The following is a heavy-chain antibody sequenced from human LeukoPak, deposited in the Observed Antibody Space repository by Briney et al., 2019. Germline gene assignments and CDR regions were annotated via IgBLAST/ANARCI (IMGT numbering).Heavy chain of an antibody. CDR3: ARFEYSSGWYDRTYIDY. J-gene: IGHJ4*02. V-gene: IGHV4-34*01. CDR2: INHSGST. CDR1: GGSFSGYY. D-gene: IGHD6-19*01. Sequence: SETLSLTCAVYGGSFSGYYWSWIRQPPGKGLEWIGEINHSGSTNYNPSLKSRVTISVDTSKNQFSLKLSSVTAADTAVYYCARFEYSSGWYDRTYIDYWGQGTLVTVSS.